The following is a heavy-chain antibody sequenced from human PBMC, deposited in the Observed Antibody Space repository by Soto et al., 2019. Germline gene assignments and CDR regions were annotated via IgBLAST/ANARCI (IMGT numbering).Heavy chain of an antibody. Sequence: PSETLSLTCTVSVVSISVIIYYWGWIRQPPGKWRGWVGTIYDSRSTYYNPSLTSRVTISVDTSKNPFSLKLRSVTAADTAVSYCARLALRFLEWLPPGDYMDVWGNGTTVTVSS. CDR2: IYDSRST. CDR1: VVSISVIIYY. V-gene: IGHV4-39*01. D-gene: IGHD3-3*01. J-gene: IGHJ6*03. CDR3: ARLALRFLEWLPPGDYMDV.